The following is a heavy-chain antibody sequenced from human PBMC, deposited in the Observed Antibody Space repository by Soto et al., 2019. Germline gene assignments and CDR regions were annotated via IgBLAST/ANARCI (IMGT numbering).Heavy chain of an antibody. J-gene: IGHJ6*02. CDR1: GYTFTSYY. D-gene: IGHD3-9*01. CDR2: INPSGGST. V-gene: IGHV1-46*01. CDR3: ARDGRQYDILTGLDV. Sequence: ASVKVSCKASGYTFTSYYMHWVRQAPGQGLEWMGIINPSGGSTSYAQKFQGRVTMTRDTSTSTVYVELSSLRSEDTAVYYCARDGRQYDILTGLDVWGQGTTVTVS.